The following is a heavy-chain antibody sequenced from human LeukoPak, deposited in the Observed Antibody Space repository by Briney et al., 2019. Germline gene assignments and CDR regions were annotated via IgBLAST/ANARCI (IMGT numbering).Heavy chain of an antibody. CDR1: GFTFSGHW. J-gene: IGHJ4*02. V-gene: IGHV3-74*01. Sequence: GGSLRLSCAVSGFTFSGHWMFWVRQAPGKGLVWVSSTNSDGSSTGYTDSVKGRFTVSRDNSKNTLYLQMNSLRAEDTGVYYCARARWYSSDYWGQGTLVTVSS. CDR2: TNSDGSST. CDR3: ARARWYSSDY. D-gene: IGHD5-24*01.